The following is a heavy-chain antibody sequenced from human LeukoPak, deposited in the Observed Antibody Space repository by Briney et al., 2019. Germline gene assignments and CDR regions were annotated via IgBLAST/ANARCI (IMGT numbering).Heavy chain of an antibody. V-gene: IGHV4-31*03. D-gene: IGHD3-16*02. Sequence: TLSLTCTVSGGSISSGGYYWSWIRQHPGKGLEWIGYIYYSGSTYYNPSLKSRVTISVDTSKNQFSLKLSSVTAADTAVYCCARVGLSPLNWFDPWGRGTLVTVSS. CDR2: IYYSGST. CDR3: ARVGLSPLNWFDP. CDR1: GGSISSGGYY. J-gene: IGHJ5*02.